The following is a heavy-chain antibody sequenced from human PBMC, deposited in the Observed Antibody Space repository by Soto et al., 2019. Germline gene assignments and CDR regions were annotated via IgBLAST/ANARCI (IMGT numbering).Heavy chain of an antibody. J-gene: IGHJ3*02. CDR2: IYYSGST. CDR3: ASSRAAAGLLMTFDI. D-gene: IGHD6-13*01. Sequence: SETLSLTXTVSGGSISSGGYYWSWIRQHPGKGLEWIGYIYYSGSTYYNPSLKSRVTISVDTSKNQFSLKLSSVTAADTAVYYCASSRAAAGLLMTFDIWGQGTMVTVSS. V-gene: IGHV4-31*02. CDR1: GGSISSGGYY.